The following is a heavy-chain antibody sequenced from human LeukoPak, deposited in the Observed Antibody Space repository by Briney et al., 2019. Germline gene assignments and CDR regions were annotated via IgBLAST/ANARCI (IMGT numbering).Heavy chain of an antibody. CDR1: GFTFSSYE. J-gene: IGHJ4*02. V-gene: IGHV3-48*03. Sequence: GGSLRLSCAASGFTFSSYEMNWVRQAPGKGLEWVSYISSSGSTIYYADSVKGRFTISRDNAKNSLYLKMTSLRAEDTAVYYCARDGFIAVAGTGRGDFDYWGQGTLVTVSS. D-gene: IGHD6-19*01. CDR2: ISSSGSTI. CDR3: ARDGFIAVAGTGRGDFDY.